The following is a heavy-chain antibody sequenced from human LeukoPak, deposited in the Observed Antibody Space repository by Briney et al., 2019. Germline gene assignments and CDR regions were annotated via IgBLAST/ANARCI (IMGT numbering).Heavy chain of an antibody. CDR2: ISYHGSNK. V-gene: IGHV3-30-3*01. CDR3: ARGMYYYDSSDIGGGYYFDY. D-gene: IGHD3-22*01. J-gene: IGHJ4*02. Sequence: PGGSLRLSCAASGFTFSNAWMSWVRQAPGKGLEWVAVISYHGSNKYYADSVKGRFTTSRDNSKKTVFLQMNSLRAEETAVYYCARGMYYYDSSDIGGGYYFDYWGQGTLVTVSS. CDR1: GFTFSNAW.